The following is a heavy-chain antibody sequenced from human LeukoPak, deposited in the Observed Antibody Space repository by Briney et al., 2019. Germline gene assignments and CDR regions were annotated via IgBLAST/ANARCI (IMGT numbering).Heavy chain of an antibody. CDR3: ARDGNQGSYRSFDY. V-gene: IGHV3-21*01. J-gene: IGHJ4*02. CDR2: ISSSSSYI. Sequence: PGGSLRLSCAGSGFTFSNYAMNWVRQAPGKGLEWVSSISSSSSYIYYADSVKGRFTISRDNAKNSLYLQMNSLRAEDTAVYYCARDGNQGSYRSFDYWGQGTLVTVSS. D-gene: IGHD3-16*02. CDR1: GFTFSNYA.